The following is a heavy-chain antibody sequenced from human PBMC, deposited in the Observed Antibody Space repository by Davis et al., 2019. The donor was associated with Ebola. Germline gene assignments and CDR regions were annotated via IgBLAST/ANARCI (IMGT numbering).Heavy chain of an antibody. CDR3: ARARVVVVPAAIYYYYGMDV. D-gene: IGHD2-2*02. V-gene: IGHV4-34*01. CDR2: INHSGST. CDR1: GFTFSGYW. Sequence: ESLKISCAASGFTFSGYWMSWVRQAPGKGLEWIGEINHSGSTNYNPSLKSRVTISVDTSKNQFSLKLSSVTAADTAVYYCARARVVVVPAAIYYYYGMDVWGQGTTVTVSS. J-gene: IGHJ6*02.